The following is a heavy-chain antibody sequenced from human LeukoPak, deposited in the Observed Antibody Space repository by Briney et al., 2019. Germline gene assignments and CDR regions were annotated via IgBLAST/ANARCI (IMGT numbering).Heavy chain of an antibody. CDR2: IYYSGTT. CDR3: VRDKGDVTRASSERFDY. V-gene: IGHV4-59*01. Sequence: SETPSLTCTVSGGSISSYYWSWIRQPPGKGLEWIGYIYYSGTTNYNPSLKSRVAISVDTSKNQFSLKLSSVTAADTAVYYCVRDKGDVTRASSERFDYWGQGTLVTVSS. CDR1: GGSISSYY. J-gene: IGHJ4*02. D-gene: IGHD4-17*01.